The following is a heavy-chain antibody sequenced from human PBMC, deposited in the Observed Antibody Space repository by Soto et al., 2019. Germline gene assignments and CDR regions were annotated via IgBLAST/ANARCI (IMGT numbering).Heavy chain of an antibody. D-gene: IGHD3-10*01. Sequence: ASVKVSCKASGYTFTSYDINWVRQATGQGLEWMGWMNPNSGNTGYAQKFQGRVTMTRNTSISTAYMELSSLRSEDTAVYYCARGYYGSGSYYGFWFDPWGQGTLVTVSS. CDR2: MNPNSGNT. V-gene: IGHV1-8*01. J-gene: IGHJ5*02. CDR3: ARGYYGSGSYYGFWFDP. CDR1: GYTFTSYD.